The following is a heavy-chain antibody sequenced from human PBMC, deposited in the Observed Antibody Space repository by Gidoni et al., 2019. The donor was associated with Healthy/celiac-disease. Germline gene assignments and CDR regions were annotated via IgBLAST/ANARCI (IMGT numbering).Heavy chain of an antibody. Sequence: EVQLLESVGGLVQPGCSLILSCAASGFTFSSYSMSWVRQAPGKGLEWVSAISGSGGSTYYAESVKGRFTISRENSKNTLYLQMNSLRAEDTAVYYCAKVENDILTGYFSPNYYYGMDVWGQGTTVTVSS. CDR1: GFTFSSYS. V-gene: IGHV3-23*01. CDR3: AKVENDILTGYFSPNYYYGMDV. CDR2: ISGSGGST. J-gene: IGHJ6*02. D-gene: IGHD3-9*01.